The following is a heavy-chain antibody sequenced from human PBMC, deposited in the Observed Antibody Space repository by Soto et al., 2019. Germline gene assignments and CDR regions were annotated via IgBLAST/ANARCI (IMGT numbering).Heavy chain of an antibody. V-gene: IGHV3-23*01. CDR2: ISGSGGST. Sequence: GGSLRRSCAASGFTFSSYAMSWVRQAPGKGLEWISAISGSGGSTYYADYVKRRFTISRDNSKNTLYLQMHSLRAEDTAVYNCAKDQYYYYGMDVWCQGTTVTVSS. CDR1: GFTFSSYA. J-gene: IGHJ6*02. CDR3: AKDQYYYYGMDV.